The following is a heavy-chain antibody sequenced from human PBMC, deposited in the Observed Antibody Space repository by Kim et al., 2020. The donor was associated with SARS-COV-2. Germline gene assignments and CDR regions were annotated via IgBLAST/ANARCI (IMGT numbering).Heavy chain of an antibody. J-gene: IGHJ4*02. Sequence: ASVKVSCKASGYTFTTYAMHWVRQAPGQRLEWMGWINAGNGNTKYSQKFQGRATITRDTSARTAYMELSRLGSEDTAVYYCARDTCSGGSCYSGYFDYWGQGTLVTVSS. D-gene: IGHD2-15*01. CDR2: INAGNGNT. CDR3: ARDTCSGGSCYSGYFDY. CDR1: GYTFTTYA. V-gene: IGHV1-3*01.